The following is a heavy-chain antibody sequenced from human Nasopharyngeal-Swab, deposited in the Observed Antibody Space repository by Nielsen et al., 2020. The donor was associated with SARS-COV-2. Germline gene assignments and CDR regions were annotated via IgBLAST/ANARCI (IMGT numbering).Heavy chain of an antibody. CDR2: INHSGST. V-gene: IGHV4-34*01. CDR3: ARGPSGIAAASTADDAFDI. J-gene: IGHJ3*02. D-gene: IGHD6-13*01. Sequence: PGKGLEWIGEINHSGSTNYNPSLKSRVTISVDTSKNQFSLKLSSVTAADTAVYYCARGPSGIAAASTADDAFDIWGQGTMVTVSS.